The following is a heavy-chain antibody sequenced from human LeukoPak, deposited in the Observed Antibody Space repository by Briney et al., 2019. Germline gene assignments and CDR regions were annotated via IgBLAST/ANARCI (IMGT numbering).Heavy chain of an antibody. J-gene: IGHJ4*02. CDR3: AREPPPDFWSGYPAYYFDY. V-gene: IGHV3-21*01. CDR1: GFTFSSYS. Sequence: GGYLRLSCAASGFTFSSYSMNWLRQAPGKGLEWVSSISSSSSYIYYAHSVKGRFTISRDNAKNSLYLQMNSLRAEDTAVYYCAREPPPDFWSGYPAYYFDYWGQGNLVTVSS. CDR2: ISSSSSYI. D-gene: IGHD3-3*01.